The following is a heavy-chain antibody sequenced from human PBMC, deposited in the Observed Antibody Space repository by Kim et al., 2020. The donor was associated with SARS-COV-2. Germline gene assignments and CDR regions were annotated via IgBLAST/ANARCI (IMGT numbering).Heavy chain of an antibody. CDR2: INAGNGNT. CDR3: ARNIAVAGNNINWFDP. Sequence: ASVKVSCKASGYTFTSYAMHWVRQAPGQRLEWMGWINAGNGNTKYSQKFQGRVTITRDTSASTAYMELSSLRSEDTAVYYCARNIAVAGNNINWFDPWGQGTLVTVSS. J-gene: IGHJ5*02. CDR1: GYTFTSYA. V-gene: IGHV1-3*01. D-gene: IGHD6-19*01.